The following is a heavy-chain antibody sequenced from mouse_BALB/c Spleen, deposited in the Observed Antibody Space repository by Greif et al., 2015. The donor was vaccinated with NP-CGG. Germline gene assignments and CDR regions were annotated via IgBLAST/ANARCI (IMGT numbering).Heavy chain of an antibody. D-gene: IGHD3-1*01. V-gene: IGHV2-9*02. J-gene: IGHJ2*01. CDR1: GFSLTSYG. CDR2: IWAGGST. Sequence: VQLQQSGPGLVAPSQSLSITCTVSGFSLTSYGVHWVRQPPGKGLEWLGGIWAGGSTNYNSALMSRLSISKDNSKSQDLIKMNRLQTYDTGIDCRDRGRSRNAYSCDNSGQGNTLTGSS. CDR3: DRGRSRNAYSCDN.